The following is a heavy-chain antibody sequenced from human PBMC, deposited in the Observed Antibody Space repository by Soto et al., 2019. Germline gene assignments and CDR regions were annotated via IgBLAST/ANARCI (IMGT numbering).Heavy chain of an antibody. D-gene: IGHD6-13*01. V-gene: IGHV1-18*01. CDR2: ISTYNGNT. CDR3: ARDPGYSTTWHQAFDI. J-gene: IGHJ3*02. CDR1: GYTFTSYG. Sequence: QVQLVQSGAEVKKPGASVKVSCKASGYTFTSYGISWVRQAPGHGPEWMGRISTYNGNTNYVQKLQGRVTMTTGTSSNTAYLELRSLRYDDTAVYYCARDPGYSTTWHQAFDIWGQGTMVTVSS.